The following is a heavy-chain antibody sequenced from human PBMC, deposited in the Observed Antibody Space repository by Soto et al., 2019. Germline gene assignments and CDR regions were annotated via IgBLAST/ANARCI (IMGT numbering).Heavy chain of an antibody. V-gene: IGHV3-48*01. CDR1: GFTFSSYS. Sequence: EVQLVESGGGLVQPGGSLRLSCAASGFTFSSYSMNWVRQAPGKGLEWVSYISSSSSTIYYADSVKGRFTISRDNAKNSLYLQKNSRKAEDTAVYYCARAPPLTYGSGRGGWFDPWGQGTLVTVSS. CDR2: ISSSSSTI. CDR3: ARAPPLTYGSGRGGWFDP. J-gene: IGHJ5*02. D-gene: IGHD3-10*01.